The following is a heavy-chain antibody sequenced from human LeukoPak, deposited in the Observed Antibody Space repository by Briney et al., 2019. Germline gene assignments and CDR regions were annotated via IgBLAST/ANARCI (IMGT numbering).Heavy chain of an antibody. D-gene: IGHD2-2*01. J-gene: IGHJ3*02. CDR1: GFTVSSNY. Sequence: GGSLRLSCAASGFTVSSNYMSSVRRAPGKRLEWVSVIYSGGSTYYADSVKGRFTISRDNSKNTLYLQMNSLRAEDTAVYYCARASPRYCSSTSCHDAFDIWGQGTMVNVSS. V-gene: IGHV3-66*02. CDR3: ARASPRYCSSTSCHDAFDI. CDR2: IYSGGST.